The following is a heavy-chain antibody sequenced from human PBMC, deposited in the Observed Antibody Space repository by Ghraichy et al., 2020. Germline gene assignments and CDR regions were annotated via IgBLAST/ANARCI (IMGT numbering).Heavy chain of an antibody. Sequence: SETLSLTCAVYGGSFSGYYWSWIRQPPGKGLEWIGEINHSGSTNYNPSLKSRVTISVDTSKNQFSLKLSSVTAADTAVYYCARDDSSGWYILDYWGQGTLVTVSS. CDR3: ARDDSSGWYILDY. J-gene: IGHJ4*02. CDR1: GGSFSGYY. D-gene: IGHD6-19*01. CDR2: INHSGST. V-gene: IGHV4-34*01.